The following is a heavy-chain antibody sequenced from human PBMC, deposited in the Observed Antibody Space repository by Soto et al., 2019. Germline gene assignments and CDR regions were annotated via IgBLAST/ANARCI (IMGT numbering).Heavy chain of an antibody. V-gene: IGHV3-30*18. CDR2: ISYDGSNK. D-gene: IGHD5-12*01. CDR1: GFTFSSYG. Sequence: QVQLVESGGGVVQPGRSLRLSCAASGFTFSSYGMHWDRQAPGKGLEWVAVISYDGSNKYYADSVKGRFTISRDNSKNTLYLQMNSLRAEDTAVYYCAKVANIAATAPRPNHDAFDIWGQGTMVTVSS. J-gene: IGHJ3*02. CDR3: AKVANIAATAPRPNHDAFDI.